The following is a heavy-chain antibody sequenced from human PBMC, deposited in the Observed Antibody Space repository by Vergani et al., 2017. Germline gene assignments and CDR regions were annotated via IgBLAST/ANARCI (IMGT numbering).Heavy chain of an antibody. J-gene: IGHJ4*02. CDR1: GFTFSSYS. V-gene: IGHV3-21*04. CDR3: AKVPRVNSYGYYFDY. CDR2: ISSSSSYI. Sequence: EVQLVESGGGLVKPGGSLRLSCAASGFTFSSYSMNWVRQAPGKGLEWVSSISSSSSYIYYADSVKGRFTISRDNAKNSLYLQMNSLRAEDTAVYYCAKVPRVNSYGYYFDYWGQGTLVTVSS. D-gene: IGHD5-18*01.